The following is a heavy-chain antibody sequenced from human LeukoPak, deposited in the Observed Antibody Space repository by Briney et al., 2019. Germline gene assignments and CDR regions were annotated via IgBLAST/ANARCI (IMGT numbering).Heavy chain of an antibody. D-gene: IGHD5-24*01. Sequence: PSETLSLTCTVSGGSFTSYYWTWIRQPPGKGLEWIGYIYYTGSTSCGPSLKSRVTISADTSKNQFSPKLSSVTAADTAVYYCARDKRVAVGYNLDVWGQGTTVTVSS. CDR3: ARDKRVAVGYNLDV. CDR1: GGSFTSYY. CDR2: IYYTGST. J-gene: IGHJ6*02. V-gene: IGHV4-59*01.